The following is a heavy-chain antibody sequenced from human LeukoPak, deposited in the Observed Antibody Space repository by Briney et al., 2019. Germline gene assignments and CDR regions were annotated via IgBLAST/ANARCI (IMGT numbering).Heavy chain of an antibody. CDR2: IVPILGIA. Sequence: GASVKVSCKASGGTFSSYAISWVRQAPGQGLEWMGRIVPILGIANYAQKFQGRVTITADKSTSTAYMELSSLRSEDTAVYYCARDRNYGSGNDGYYYYYYGMDVWGQGTTVTVSS. CDR3: ARDRNYGSGNDGYYYYYYGMDV. CDR1: GGTFSSYA. V-gene: IGHV1-69*04. D-gene: IGHD3-10*01. J-gene: IGHJ6*02.